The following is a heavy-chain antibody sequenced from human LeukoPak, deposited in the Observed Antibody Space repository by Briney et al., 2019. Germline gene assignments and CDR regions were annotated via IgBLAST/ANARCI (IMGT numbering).Heavy chain of an antibody. V-gene: IGHV3-23*01. CDR2: ISGSGGST. CDR3: AKTTPFYCSSTSCHVGWFDP. Sequence: GGSLRLSCAASGFTFSSYAMSWVRQAPGKGLEWVSSISGSGGSTYYADSVKGRFTISRDNSKNTLYLQMNSLRAEDTAVYYCAKTTPFYCSSTSCHVGWFDPWGQGTLVTVSS. D-gene: IGHD2-2*01. CDR1: GFTFSSYA. J-gene: IGHJ5*02.